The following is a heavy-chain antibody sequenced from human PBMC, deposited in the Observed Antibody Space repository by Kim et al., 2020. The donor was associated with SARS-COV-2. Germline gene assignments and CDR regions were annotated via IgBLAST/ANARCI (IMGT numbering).Heavy chain of an antibody. CDR2: IYHTGSP. D-gene: IGHD6-19*01. CDR3: ARDYGSGWEYFDS. V-gene: IGHV4-4*02. J-gene: IGHJ4*02. CDR1: GGSISSSNW. Sequence: SETLSLTCIVSGGSISSSNWWSWVRQPPGKGLEWIGEIYHTGSPNYNPSLQSRLSMSVDKSENQFSLKLTSVTAADTAVYYCARDYGSGWEYFDSWGQGTLVIVSS.